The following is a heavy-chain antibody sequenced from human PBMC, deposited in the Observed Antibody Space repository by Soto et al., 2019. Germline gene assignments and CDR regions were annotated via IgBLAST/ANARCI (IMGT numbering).Heavy chain of an antibody. D-gene: IGHD3-10*01. V-gene: IGHV3-33*01. CDR3: ARDQISAVGDDAFDI. Sequence: QVQLVESGGGVVQPGRSLRLSCAASGFTFSSYGMHWVRQAPGKGLEWVAVIWYDGSNKYYADSAKGRFTISRDNSKNTLYLQMNSLRAEDTAVYYCARDQISAVGDDAFDIWGQGTMVTVSS. CDR1: GFTFSSYG. J-gene: IGHJ3*02. CDR2: IWYDGSNK.